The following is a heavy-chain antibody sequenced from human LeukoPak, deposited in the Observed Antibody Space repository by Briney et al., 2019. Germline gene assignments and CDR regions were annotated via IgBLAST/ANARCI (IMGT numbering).Heavy chain of an antibody. V-gene: IGHV5-51*01. CDR3: ARHHGSGWCDY. D-gene: IGHD6-19*01. J-gene: IGHJ4*02. CDR1: GYSFTSYW. Sequence: GAALKISCKGSGYSFTSYWICWVRQLPGKGLEWMGIIYPGDSDTRYSPSFQGQVTISADKSISTAYLQWSSLKASDTAMYYCARHHGSGWCDYWGQGTLVTVSS. CDR2: IYPGDSDT.